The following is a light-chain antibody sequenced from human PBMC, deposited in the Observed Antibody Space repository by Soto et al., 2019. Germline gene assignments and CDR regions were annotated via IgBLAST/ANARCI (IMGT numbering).Light chain of an antibody. CDR1: SGHSIYA. CDR3: QTWGNGIVV. CDR2: LNSDGSH. V-gene: IGLV4-69*01. Sequence: QLVLTQSPSASASLGASVKLTCTLSSGHSIYAIAWHQQQPEKGPRYLMKLNSDGSHSKGDGIPDRFSGSSSGAERYLTISSLQSEDEADYYCQTWGNGIVVFGGGTKVTVL. J-gene: IGLJ2*01.